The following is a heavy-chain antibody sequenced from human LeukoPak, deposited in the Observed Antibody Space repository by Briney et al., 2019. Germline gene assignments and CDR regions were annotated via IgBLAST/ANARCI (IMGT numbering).Heavy chain of an antibody. D-gene: IGHD6-19*01. V-gene: IGHV3-30*03. CDR2: ISYDGSNK. CDR3: ARDLHSSGWSTFDY. CDR1: GFTFSSYG. Sequence: GGSLRLSCAASGFTFSSYGMHWVRQAPGKGLEWVAVISYDGSNKYYADSVKGRFTISRDNSKNTLYLQMNSLRAEDTAVYYCARDLHSSGWSTFDYWGQGTLVAVSS. J-gene: IGHJ4*02.